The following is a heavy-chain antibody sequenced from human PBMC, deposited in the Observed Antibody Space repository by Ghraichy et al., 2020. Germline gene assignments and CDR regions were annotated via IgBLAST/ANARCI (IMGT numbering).Heavy chain of an antibody. CDR1: GFTFTRHA. CDR3: AKHTSVAVADFFDF. J-gene: IGHJ4*02. V-gene: IGHV3-23*01. CDR2: ITESGGRT. D-gene: IGHD6-19*01. Sequence: GGSLRLSCSASGFTFTRHAMSWVRQAPGKGLEWVSSITESGGRTYYADSVKGRFTISRDNSKNTLYLEMNSLRAEDTAVHYCAKHTSVAVADFFDFWGQGALVTVSS.